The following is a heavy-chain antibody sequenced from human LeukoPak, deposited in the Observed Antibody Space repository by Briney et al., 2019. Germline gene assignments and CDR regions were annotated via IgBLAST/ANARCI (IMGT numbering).Heavy chain of an antibody. CDR2: IIPIFGTA. CDR3: ARVPALSGSYIDI. V-gene: IGHV1-69*01. D-gene: IGHD1-26*01. CDR1: GGTFSSYA. Sequence: ASVKVSCKASGGTFSSYAISWVRQAPGQGLEWMGRIIPIFGTANYEQKFQGRVTITADESTSTAYMELSSLRSEDTAVYYCARVPALSGSYIDIWGQGTMVTVSS. J-gene: IGHJ3*02.